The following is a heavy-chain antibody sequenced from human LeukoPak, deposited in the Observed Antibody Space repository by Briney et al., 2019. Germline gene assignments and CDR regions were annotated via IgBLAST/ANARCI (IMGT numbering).Heavy chain of an antibody. CDR1: GFTFSSYG. Sequence: PGGSLRLSCAASGFTFSSYGMHWVRQAPGKGLEWVAVIWYDGSNKYYADSVKGRFTISRDNSKNTLYLQMNSLRAEDTAVYYCARDLRTPSDTNIAIDYWGQGTLVTVSS. J-gene: IGHJ4*02. CDR3: ARDLRTPSDTNIAIDY. V-gene: IGHV3-33*01. D-gene: IGHD4-23*01. CDR2: IWYDGSNK.